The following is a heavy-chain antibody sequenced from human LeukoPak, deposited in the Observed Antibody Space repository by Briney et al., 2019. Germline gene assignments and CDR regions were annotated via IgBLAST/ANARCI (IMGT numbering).Heavy chain of an antibody. V-gene: IGHV4-39*01. D-gene: IGHD3-10*01. J-gene: IGHJ5*02. CDR2: IYYSGST. CDR1: GGSISSSSYY. CDR3: ARHYYGSGSYYPPPNWFDP. Sequence: SETLSLTCTVSGGSISSSSYYWGRIRQPPGKGLEWIGSIYYSGSTYYNPSLKSRVTISVDTSKNQFSLKLSSVTAADTAVYYCARHYYGSGSYYPPPNWFDPWGQGTLVTVSS.